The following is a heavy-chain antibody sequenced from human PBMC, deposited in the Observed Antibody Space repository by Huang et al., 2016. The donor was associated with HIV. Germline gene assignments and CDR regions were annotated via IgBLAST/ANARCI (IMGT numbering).Heavy chain of an antibody. CDR2: INYSGTI. V-gene: IGHV4-34*01. Sequence: QVQLYQWGAGLLRPSETLSLTFAVYRGSLSGYYWSWIRQSPEKGLEWIGEINYSGTINYNPTRKSRVTISVDTSKTQWSLKLKSVTAADTAVYYCARDVMTSFGGPFDPWGQGTLVTVSS. CDR3: ARDVMTSFGGPFDP. D-gene: IGHD3-16*01. CDR1: RGSLSGYY. J-gene: IGHJ5*02.